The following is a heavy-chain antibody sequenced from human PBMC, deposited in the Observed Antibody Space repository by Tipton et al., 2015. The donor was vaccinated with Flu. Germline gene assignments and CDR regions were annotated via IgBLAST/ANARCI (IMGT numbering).Heavy chain of an antibody. Sequence: SLRLSCAASGFTFSDYYMSWIRQAPGKGLEWVSYISSSSSYTNYADSVKGRFTISRDNAKNSLYLQMNSLRAEDTAVYYCARDSAVAGSFDYWGQGTLVTVSS. V-gene: IGHV3-11*06. CDR1: GFTFSDYY. J-gene: IGHJ4*02. CDR3: ARDSAVAGSFDY. D-gene: IGHD6-19*01. CDR2: ISSSSSYT.